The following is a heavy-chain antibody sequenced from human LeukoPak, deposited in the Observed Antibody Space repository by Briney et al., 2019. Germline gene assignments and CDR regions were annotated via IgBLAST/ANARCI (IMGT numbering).Heavy chain of an antibody. J-gene: IGHJ3*02. Sequence: SETLSLTCIVSGGSISSSIYYWAWVRQPPGKGLEWIGTVFYNGATQYGPSLRSRVTISIDTSKNQFSLKLSSVTAADTAVYYCARDWSVGARPLGAFDIWGQGTMVTVSS. CDR1: GGSISSSIYY. CDR3: ARDWSVGARPLGAFDI. V-gene: IGHV4-39*07. D-gene: IGHD6-6*01. CDR2: VFYNGAT.